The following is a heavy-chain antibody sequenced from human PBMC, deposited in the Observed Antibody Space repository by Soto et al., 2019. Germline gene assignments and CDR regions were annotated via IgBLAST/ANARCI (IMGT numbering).Heavy chain of an antibody. D-gene: IGHD2-2*01. J-gene: IGHJ4*02. Sequence: PGGSLSLSCAPSGFRFRSYWMSWVRQAPGKGLEWVANINEPGNERYYVDSVRGRFTISRDNAQNSLYLQMNSLRAEDTAVYYCARDGFPAAVDYWGQGTQVTVSS. CDR3: ARDGFPAAVDY. V-gene: IGHV3-7*01. CDR1: GFRFRSYW. CDR2: INEPGNER.